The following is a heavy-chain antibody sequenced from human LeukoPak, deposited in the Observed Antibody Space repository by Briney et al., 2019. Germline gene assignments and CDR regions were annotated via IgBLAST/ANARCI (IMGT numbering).Heavy chain of an antibody. CDR3: ARDRDSGYPFDY. CDR2: ISSSSSYI. D-gene: IGHD5-12*01. Sequence: GGSLGLSCAASGFTFSSYSMNWVRQAPGKGLEWVSSISSSSSYIYYADSVKGRFTISRDNAKNSLYLQMNSLRAEDTAVYYCARDRDSGYPFDYWGQGTLVTVSS. J-gene: IGHJ4*02. V-gene: IGHV3-21*01. CDR1: GFTFSSYS.